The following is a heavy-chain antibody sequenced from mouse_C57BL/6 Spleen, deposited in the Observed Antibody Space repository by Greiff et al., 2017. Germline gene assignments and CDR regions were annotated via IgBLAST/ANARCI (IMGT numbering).Heavy chain of an antibody. Sequence: VQLQQSGAELVRPGASVTLSCKASGYTFTDYEMHWVKQTPVHGLEWIGAIDPETGGTAYNQKFKGKAILTADKSSSTAYMELRSLTSEDSAVYYCTRLFINTVVAGDYYAMDYWGQGTSVTVSS. CDR2: IDPETGGT. V-gene: IGHV1-15*01. CDR1: GYTFTDYE. D-gene: IGHD1-1*01. J-gene: IGHJ4*01. CDR3: TRLFINTVVAGDYYAMDY.